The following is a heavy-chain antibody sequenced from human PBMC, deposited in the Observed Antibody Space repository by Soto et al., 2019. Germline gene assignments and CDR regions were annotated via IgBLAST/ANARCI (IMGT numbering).Heavy chain of an antibody. CDR3: AKASGATIFGVVTSYYYYMDV. J-gene: IGHJ6*03. CDR2: ISWNSGSI. V-gene: IGHV3-9*01. D-gene: IGHD3-3*01. CDR1: GFTFDDYA. Sequence: GGSLRLSCAASGFTFDDYAMHWVRQAPGKGLEWVSGISWNSGSIGYADSVKGRFTISRDNAKNSLYLQMNSLRAEDTALYYCAKASGATIFGVVTSYYYYMDVWGKGTTVTVSS.